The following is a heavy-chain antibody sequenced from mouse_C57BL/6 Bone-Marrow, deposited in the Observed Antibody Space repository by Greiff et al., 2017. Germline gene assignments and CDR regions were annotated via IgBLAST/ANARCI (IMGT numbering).Heavy chain of an antibody. J-gene: IGHJ3*01. Sequence: EVKLVESGGGLVQPGGSLKLSCAASGFTFSDYYMYWVRQTPEKRLEWVAYISNGGGSTYYPDTVKGRFTISRDNAKNTLYLQMSRLKSEDTAMYYCARQVYDYDTGFAYWGQGTLVTVSA. V-gene: IGHV5-12*01. CDR3: ARQVYDYDTGFAY. CDR1: GFTFSDYY. CDR2: ISNGGGST. D-gene: IGHD2-4*01.